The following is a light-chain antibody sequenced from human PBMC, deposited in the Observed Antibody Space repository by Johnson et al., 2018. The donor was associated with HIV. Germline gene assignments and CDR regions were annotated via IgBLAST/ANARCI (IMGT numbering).Light chain of an antibody. Sequence: QSVLTQPPSVSAAPGQTVTITCSGNSSNIGNNSVSWCQRLPGTAPKLLIHDTDERPPGIPDRFSGSKSGTSATLGITGLLTGDEADYYCGSWDSSLSGDVVGTGTRVTVL. J-gene: IGLJ1*01. CDR3: GSWDSSLSGDV. V-gene: IGLV1-51*01. CDR1: SSNIGNNS. CDR2: DTD.